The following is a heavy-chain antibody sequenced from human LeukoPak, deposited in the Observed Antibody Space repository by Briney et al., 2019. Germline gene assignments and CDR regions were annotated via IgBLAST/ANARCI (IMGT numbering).Heavy chain of an antibody. D-gene: IGHD3-10*01. CDR2: ISGSGNTI. J-gene: IGHJ6*03. CDR3: ARDPGITMVRGIIPYYYYYMDV. V-gene: IGHV3-11*04. CDR1: GFTFSDYH. Sequence: GGPLRLSCAASGFTFSDYHMNWVRQAPGKGLEWVSYISGSGNTIYYEDSVRGRFTISRDNAKNSLYLQMNSLRAEDTAVYFCARDPGITMVRGIIPYYYYYMDVWGTGTTVTVSS.